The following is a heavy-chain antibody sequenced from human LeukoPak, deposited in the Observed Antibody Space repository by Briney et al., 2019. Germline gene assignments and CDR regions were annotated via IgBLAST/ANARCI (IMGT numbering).Heavy chain of an antibody. D-gene: IGHD4-17*01. J-gene: IGHJ4*02. V-gene: IGHV3-23*01. CDR2: ISGSGGST. CDR1: GFTFSSYA. Sequence: GGSLRLSCAASGFTFSSYAMSWVRQAPGKGLEWVSTISGSGGSTYYADSVKGRFTISRDNSKNTLYLQMNSLRAEDTAVYYCAKIRPDYGDYPGDFDYWGQGTLVTVSS. CDR3: AKIRPDYGDYPGDFDY.